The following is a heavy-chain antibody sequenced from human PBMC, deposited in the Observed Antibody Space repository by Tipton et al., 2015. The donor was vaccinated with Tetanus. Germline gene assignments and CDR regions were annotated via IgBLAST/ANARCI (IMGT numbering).Heavy chain of an antibody. CDR3: ARHPLRPISSAGLGELSGGNWFDP. Sequence: SLTCTVSGGSISSYYWSWIRQPPGKGLEWIGYIYYSGSTNYNPSLKSRVTISVDTSKNQFSLKLSSVTAADTAVYYCARHPLRPISSAGLGELSGGNWFDPWGQGTLVTVSS. CDR2: IYYSGST. D-gene: IGHD3-16*02. J-gene: IGHJ5*02. V-gene: IGHV4-59*08. CDR1: GGSISSYY.